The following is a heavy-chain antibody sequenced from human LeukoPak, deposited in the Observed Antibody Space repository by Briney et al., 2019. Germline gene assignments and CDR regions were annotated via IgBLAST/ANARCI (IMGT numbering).Heavy chain of an antibody. J-gene: IGHJ4*02. Sequence: ASVKVSCKVSGYTLIELSMHWVRQAPGKGLEWMGGFDPEDGETIYAQKFQGRVTMTEDTSTDTAYMELSSLRSEDTAVYYCATGMSIAAHSFDYWGQGTLVTVSS. V-gene: IGHV1-24*01. CDR3: ATGMSIAAHSFDY. D-gene: IGHD6-6*01. CDR1: GYTLIELS. CDR2: FDPEDGET.